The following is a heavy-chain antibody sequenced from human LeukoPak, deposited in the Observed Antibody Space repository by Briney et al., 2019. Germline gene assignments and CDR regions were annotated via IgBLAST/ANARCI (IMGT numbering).Heavy chain of an antibody. CDR3: ARLEMATIHGFDY. J-gene: IGHJ4*02. CDR1: GYSFTSYW. V-gene: IGHV5-51*01. D-gene: IGHD5-24*01. Sequence: GESLKISCKGSGYSFTSYWIGWVRQLPGKGLEWMGIIYPGDSDTRYSPSFQGQVTISADKSVSTAYLQWSSLKASDTAMYYCARLEMATIHGFDYWGQGTLVTVSS. CDR2: IYPGDSDT.